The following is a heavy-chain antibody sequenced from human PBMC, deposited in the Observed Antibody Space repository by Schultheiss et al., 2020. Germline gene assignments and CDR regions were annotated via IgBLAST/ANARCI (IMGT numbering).Heavy chain of an antibody. D-gene: IGHD2-15*01. Sequence: SETLSLTCTVSGGSISSYYWGWIRQPPGKGLEWIWSIYHSGSTYYNPSLKSRVTISVDTSKNQFSLKLSSVTAADTAVYYCARVVVAAFSDYWGQGTLVTVSS. CDR3: ARVVVAAFSDY. V-gene: IGHV4-38-2*02. CDR1: GGSISSYY. CDR2: IYHSGST. J-gene: IGHJ4*02.